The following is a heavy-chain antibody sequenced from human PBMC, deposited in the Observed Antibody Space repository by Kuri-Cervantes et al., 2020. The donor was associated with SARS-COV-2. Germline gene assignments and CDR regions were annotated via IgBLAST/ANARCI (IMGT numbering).Heavy chain of an antibody. D-gene: IGHD1-1*01. J-gene: IGHJ4*02. Sequence: GESLKISCAASGFTFSGYSMNWVRQAPGKGLEWVSTISRSGDYTDHSDSVKGRFTISRDNSKNTLYLQMHSLRAEDTAVYYCAKDLYTGTTGPFDYWGQGTLVTVSS. CDR1: GFTFSGYS. CDR3: AKDLYTGTTGPFDY. V-gene: IGHV3-23*01. CDR2: ISRSGDYT.